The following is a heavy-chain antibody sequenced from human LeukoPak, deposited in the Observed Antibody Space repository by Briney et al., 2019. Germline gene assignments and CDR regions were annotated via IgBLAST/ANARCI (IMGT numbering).Heavy chain of an antibody. J-gene: IGHJ4*02. CDR2: INPNSGGT. V-gene: IGHV1-2*06. CDR1: GYTFTGYY. Sequence: ASVKVSCKASGYTFTGYYMHWVRQAPGQGLEWMGRINPNSGGTNYAQKFQGRVTMTRDTSISTAYMELSRLRSEDTAVYYCARGHSSGWLNFDYWGQGTLVTVSS. D-gene: IGHD6-19*01. CDR3: ARGHSSGWLNFDY.